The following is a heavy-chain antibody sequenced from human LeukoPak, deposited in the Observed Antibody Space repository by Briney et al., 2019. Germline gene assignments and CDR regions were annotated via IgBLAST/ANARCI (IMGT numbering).Heavy chain of an antibody. CDR2: IYSGGST. D-gene: IGHD2-15*01. J-gene: IGHJ4*02. Sequence: PGGSLRLSCAASGFTVSSSYMSWVRQAPGKGLEWVSVIYSGGSTYYADSVKGRFTISRDNSKNTLYLQMNSLRAEDTAVYYCAKDSLFYFDYWGQGTLVTVSS. CDR1: GFTVSSSY. CDR3: AKDSLFYFDY. V-gene: IGHV3-66*01.